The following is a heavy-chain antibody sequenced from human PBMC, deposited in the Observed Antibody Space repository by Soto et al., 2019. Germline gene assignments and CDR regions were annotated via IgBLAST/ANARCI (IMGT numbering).Heavy chain of an antibody. J-gene: IGHJ4*02. CDR1: GFTFSSYA. CDR3: AKDMGYESSGYYPPHGD. Sequence: GGSLRLSCAASGFTFSSYAMSWVRQAPGKGLEWVSAISGSGGSTYYADSVKGRFTISRDNSKNTLYLQMNSLRAEDTAVYYCAKDMGYESSGYYPPHGDRGQGTLVTVSS. D-gene: IGHD3-22*01. CDR2: ISGSGGST. V-gene: IGHV3-23*01.